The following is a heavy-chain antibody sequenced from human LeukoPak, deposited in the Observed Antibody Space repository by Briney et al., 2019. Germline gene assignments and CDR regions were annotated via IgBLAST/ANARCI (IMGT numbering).Heavy chain of an antibody. D-gene: IGHD3-22*01. J-gene: IGHJ3*02. CDR3: TRRYNYDSSGYYYVRDAFDI. V-gene: IGHV3-49*04. Sequence: SLRLSCAASEFSVGSNYMTWVRQAPGKGLEWGGFIRSKAYGGTTKNAASVKGRFTISRDDSRSIAYLQMNSLKTEDTAVYYCTRRYNYDSSGYYYVRDAFDIWGQGTMVTVSS. CDR1: EFSVGSNY. CDR2: IRSKAYGGTT.